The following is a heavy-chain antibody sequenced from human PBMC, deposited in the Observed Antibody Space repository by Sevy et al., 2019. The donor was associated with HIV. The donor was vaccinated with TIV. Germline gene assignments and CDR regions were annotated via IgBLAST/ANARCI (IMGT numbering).Heavy chain of an antibody. D-gene: IGHD5-12*01. CDR3: VCDRAGNGYDIDY. Sequence: GGSLRLSCAASGFTFSRYWMHWVRQAPGKGLVWVSLVTSDGNSTAYADSVKGRFTISGDNAKRKLYLQMNSPGAEYTAGYFGVCDRAGNGYDIDYWGQGNLVTVSS. J-gene: IGHJ4*02. CDR1: GFTFSRYW. V-gene: IGHV3-74*01. CDR2: VTSDGNST.